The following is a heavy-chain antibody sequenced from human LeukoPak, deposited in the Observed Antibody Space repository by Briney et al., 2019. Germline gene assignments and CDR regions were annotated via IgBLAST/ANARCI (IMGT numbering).Heavy chain of an antibody. D-gene: IGHD3-3*01. CDR3: ARAPDDYDFWSGPFDY. V-gene: IGHV1-18*01. J-gene: IGHJ4*02. Sequence: ASVKVSCKASGYTFTNYGISWVRQAPGQGLEWMGWISAYSGNTNYAQNLQGRVTMTTDTSTSTAYMELRSLRSDDTGVYYCARAPDDYDFWSGPFDYWGRGTLVTVSS. CDR2: ISAYSGNT. CDR1: GYTFTNYG.